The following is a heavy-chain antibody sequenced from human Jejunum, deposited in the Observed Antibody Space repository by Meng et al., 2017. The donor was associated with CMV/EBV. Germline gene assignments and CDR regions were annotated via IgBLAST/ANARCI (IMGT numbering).Heavy chain of an antibody. V-gene: IGHV3-21*01. CDR1: GFTFDTYG. Sequence: TSGFTFDTYGMSWVRQAPGKGLEWVSSISISSYTYYADSVKGRFTISRDNAKNSLYLQMNSLRAEDTAVYYCARVVKGGNYLEYWGQGTLVTVSS. D-gene: IGHD4-23*01. CDR3: ARVVKGGNYLEY. J-gene: IGHJ4*02. CDR2: ISISSYT.